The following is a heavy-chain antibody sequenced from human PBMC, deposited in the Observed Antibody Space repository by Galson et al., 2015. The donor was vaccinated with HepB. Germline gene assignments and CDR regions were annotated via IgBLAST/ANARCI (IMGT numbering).Heavy chain of an antibody. CDR2: TYYRSMWFN. D-gene: IGHD1-1*01. CDR1: GDSVSSNNVA. V-gene: IGHV6-1*01. CDR3: ARGRPTYFAMDV. Sequence: CAISGDSVSSNNVAWNWIRQSPSRGLEWLGRTYYRSMWFNEYAVSVKSRITINPDTSKNQFSLQLNSVTPEDTAVYYCARGRPTYFAMDVWGQGTTVTVSS. J-gene: IGHJ6*02.